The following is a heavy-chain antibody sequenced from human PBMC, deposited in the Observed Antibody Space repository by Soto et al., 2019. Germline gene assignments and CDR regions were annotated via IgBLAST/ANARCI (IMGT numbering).Heavy chain of an antibody. CDR3: ARNYYDILTGYSNLDY. J-gene: IGHJ4*02. CDR1: GGSISSYY. V-gene: IGHV4-59*01. CDR2: IYYSGST. Sequence: SETLSLTCTVFGGSISSYYWSWIRQPPGKGLEWIGYIYYSGSTNYNPSLKSRVTISVDTSKNQFSLKLSSVTAADTAVYYCARNYYDILTGYSNLDYWGQGTLVTVSS. D-gene: IGHD3-9*01.